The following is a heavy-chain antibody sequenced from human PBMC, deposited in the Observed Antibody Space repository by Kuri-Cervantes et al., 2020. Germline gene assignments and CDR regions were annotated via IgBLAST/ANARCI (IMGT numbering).Heavy chain of an antibody. D-gene: IGHD6-19*01. CDR1: GFTFSSYA. Sequence: LSLTCAASGFTFSSYAMHWVRQAPGKGLEWVAVISYDGSNKYYADSVKGRFTISRDNSKNKLYLQMNSLRAEDTAVYYCARALHIAVAGNFDYWGQGTLVTVSS. CDR2: ISYDGSNK. J-gene: IGHJ4*02. V-gene: IGHV3-30-3*01. CDR3: ARALHIAVAGNFDY.